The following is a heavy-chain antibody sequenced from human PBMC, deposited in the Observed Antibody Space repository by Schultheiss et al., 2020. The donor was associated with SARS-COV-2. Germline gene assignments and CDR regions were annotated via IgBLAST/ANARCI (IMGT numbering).Heavy chain of an antibody. J-gene: IGHJ6*02. Sequence: GGSLRLSCAASGFTFSSYGMHWVRQAPGKGLEWVAVIWYDGSNKYYADSVKGRFTISRDNSKNTLYLQMNSLRAEDMAVYYCARAGYCSGGSCTPSGMDVWGQGTTVTVSS. CDR3: ARAGYCSGGSCTPSGMDV. CDR2: IWYDGSNK. CDR1: GFTFSSYG. V-gene: IGHV3-30*19. D-gene: IGHD2-15*01.